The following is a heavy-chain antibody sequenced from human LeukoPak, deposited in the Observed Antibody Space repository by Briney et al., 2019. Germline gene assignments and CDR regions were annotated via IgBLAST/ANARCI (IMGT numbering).Heavy chain of an antibody. Sequence: GRSLRLSCAASGFTFSSSVMHWVRQAPCKRLEWVAAISYDGRDKYFADSVKGRFTISRDNSKNTVDLQVNGLRAEDTAVYYCARETGNYYFDFWGQGTLVTVSS. V-gene: IGHV3-30*03. CDR1: GFTFSSSV. CDR2: ISYDGRDK. J-gene: IGHJ4*02. CDR3: ARETGNYYFDF. D-gene: IGHD1-7*01.